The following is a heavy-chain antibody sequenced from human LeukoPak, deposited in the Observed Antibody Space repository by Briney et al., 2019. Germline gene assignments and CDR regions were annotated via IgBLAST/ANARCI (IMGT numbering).Heavy chain of an antibody. CDR2: IHHSGST. V-gene: IGHV4-34*01. Sequence: SETLSLTCAVSSGSLSGYSWGWIRQAPGKGLDWIGEIHHSGSTTYNSSLKNRVTISLDKPKGQFSLILTSVTAADTAVYYCTRQSGTVTPIDYWGQGILVTVSS. CDR3: TRQSGTVTPIDY. J-gene: IGHJ4*02. D-gene: IGHD4-17*01. CDR1: SGSLSGYS.